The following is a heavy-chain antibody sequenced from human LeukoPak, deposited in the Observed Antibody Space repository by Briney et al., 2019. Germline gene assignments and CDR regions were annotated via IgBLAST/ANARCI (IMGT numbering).Heavy chain of an antibody. CDR2: IYYSGST. CDR1: GGSISSGGYY. D-gene: IGHD2-15*01. J-gene: IGHJ4*02. Sequence: SETLSLTCTVSGGSISSGGYYWSWIRQHPGKGLEWIGYIYYSGSTYYHPSLKSRVTLSVDTSKNQFSLKLSSVTAADTAVYYCARAGYVGYCSGGSCYPHFDYWGQGSLVTVSS. V-gene: IGHV4-31*03. CDR3: ARAGYVGYCSGGSCYPHFDY.